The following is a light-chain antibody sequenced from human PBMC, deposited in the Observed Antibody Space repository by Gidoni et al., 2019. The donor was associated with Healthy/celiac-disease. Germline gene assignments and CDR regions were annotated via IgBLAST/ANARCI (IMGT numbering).Light chain of an antibody. Sequence: EIVLTQSPATLSLSPGERATLSCGASQSVSSSYLAWYQQKPGLAPRLLIYDASSRATGITDRFSGSGSGTDFTLTISRLEPEDFAVYYCQQYGSPTTFGPGTKVDIK. CDR1: QSVSSSY. CDR2: DAS. CDR3: QQYGSPTT. J-gene: IGKJ3*01. V-gene: IGKV3D-20*01.